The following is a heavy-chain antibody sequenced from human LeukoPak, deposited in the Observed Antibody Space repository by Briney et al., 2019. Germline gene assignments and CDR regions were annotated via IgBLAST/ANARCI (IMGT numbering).Heavy chain of an antibody. CDR1: GDSINNYY. CDR3: ARRRRLKNPGGDAFDI. Sequence: SETLSLTCSVSGDSINNYYWNWIRQPPGKGLEWIGYIYYSGSTRYNPSLQSRVTMSIGTSKTQFSLKLDSVTAEDTAVYYCARRRRLKNPGGDAFDIWGQGTVVIVSS. J-gene: IGHJ3*02. CDR2: IYYSGST. D-gene: IGHD2/OR15-2a*01. V-gene: IGHV4-59*08.